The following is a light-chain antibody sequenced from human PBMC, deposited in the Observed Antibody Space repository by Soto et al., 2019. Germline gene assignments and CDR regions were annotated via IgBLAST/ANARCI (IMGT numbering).Light chain of an antibody. CDR1: QSISSW. CDR2: DAS. J-gene: IGKJ2*01. V-gene: IGKV1-5*01. CDR3: QQYYRYPYS. Sequence: DIQMTQSPSTLSASVGDRVTITCRASQSISSWLAWYQQKPGKAPKLLIYDASSLESGVPSRFSGSGSGTELTLTIRRLQPGDFVTYYCQQYYRYPYSFGQGTKLEIK.